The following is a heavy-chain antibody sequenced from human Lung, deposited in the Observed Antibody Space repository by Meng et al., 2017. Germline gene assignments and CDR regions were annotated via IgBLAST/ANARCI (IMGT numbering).Heavy chain of an antibody. CDR1: GYTFPDYW. J-gene: IGHJ4*02. Sequence: VQLVQSGAEGRKPGASVKVSSKASGYTFPDYWLHWVRRAPGQGLEWMGRINPKSGDTHYAQRFQGRVTMTGDTSISTAYMELSGLRSDDTAMYYCARDEDISAAGKLFGDYWGQGTLVTVSS. V-gene: IGHV1-2*06. CDR2: INPKSGDT. CDR3: ARDEDISAAGKLFGDY. D-gene: IGHD6-13*01.